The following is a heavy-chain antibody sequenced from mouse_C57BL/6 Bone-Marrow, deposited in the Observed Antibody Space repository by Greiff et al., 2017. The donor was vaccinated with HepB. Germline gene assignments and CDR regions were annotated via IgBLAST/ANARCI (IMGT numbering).Heavy chain of an antibody. J-gene: IGHJ1*03. Sequence: EVQGVESGPELVKPGASVKIPCKASGYTFTDYNMDWVKQSHGKSLEWIGDINPNNGGTIYNQKFKGKATLTVDKSSSTAYMELRSLTSEDTAVYYCARSYYSNWYFDVWGTGTTVTVSS. CDR1: GYTFTDYN. CDR3: ARSYYSNWYFDV. CDR2: INPNNGGT. D-gene: IGHD2-5*01. V-gene: IGHV1-18*01.